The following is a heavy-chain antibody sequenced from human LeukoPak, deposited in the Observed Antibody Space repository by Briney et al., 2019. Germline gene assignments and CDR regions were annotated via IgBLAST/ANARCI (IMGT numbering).Heavy chain of an antibody. CDR2: INSDGSST. D-gene: IGHD2-8*02. J-gene: IGHJ4*02. V-gene: IGHV3-74*01. Sequence: PGGSLRLSCAASGFTFSSYWMHWVRQAPGKGLVWVSGINSDGSSTTYADSVKGRFTISRDNAKNTLYLQMNSLRAEDTAVYYCARDSRGVNWGQGTLVTVSS. CDR1: GFTFSSYW. CDR3: ARDSRGVN.